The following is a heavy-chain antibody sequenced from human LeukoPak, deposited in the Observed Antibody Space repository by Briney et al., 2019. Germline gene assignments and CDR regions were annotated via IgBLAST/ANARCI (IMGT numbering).Heavy chain of an antibody. D-gene: IGHD4-17*01. Sequence: GGSLRLSCAASGFTFSSHAMSWVRQAPGKGLEWVSGISGSGGSTNYADSVKGRFTISRDNSKNTLYLQMNSLRAEDTAVYYCARWTTLTTKALDYWGQGTLVTVS. CDR3: ARWTTLTTKALDY. CDR2: ISGSGGST. J-gene: IGHJ4*02. CDR1: GFTFSSHA. V-gene: IGHV3-23*01.